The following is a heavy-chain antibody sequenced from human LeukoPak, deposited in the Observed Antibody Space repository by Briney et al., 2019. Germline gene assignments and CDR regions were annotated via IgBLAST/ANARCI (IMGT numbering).Heavy chain of an antibody. CDR2: ISSSSSYI. J-gene: IGHJ3*02. D-gene: IGHD3-3*01. Sequence: PGGSLRHSCAASGFTFSSYSMNWVRQAPGKGLEWVSSISSSSSYIYYADSVKGRFTISRDNAKNSLYLQMNSLRAEDTAVYYCASRIIPQLWSGLRTDAFDIWGQGTMVTVSS. CDR1: GFTFSSYS. CDR3: ASRIIPQLWSGLRTDAFDI. V-gene: IGHV3-21*01.